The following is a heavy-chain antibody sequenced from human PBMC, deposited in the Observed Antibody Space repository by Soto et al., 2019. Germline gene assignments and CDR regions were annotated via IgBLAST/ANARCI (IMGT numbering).Heavy chain of an antibody. V-gene: IGHV3-23*01. CDR2: ISGGGDGT. CDR3: ARAGLRYCSSTSCSSPFDP. Sequence: GGSLRLSCAASGFTFSTFAMSWVRQAPGKGLEWVSTISGGGDGTYYADSVKGRFTISRDNSKNTMYLQMDSLRSEDTAVYYCARAGLRYCSSTSCSSPFDPWGQGTLVTVSS. CDR1: GFTFSTFA. J-gene: IGHJ5*02. D-gene: IGHD2-2*01.